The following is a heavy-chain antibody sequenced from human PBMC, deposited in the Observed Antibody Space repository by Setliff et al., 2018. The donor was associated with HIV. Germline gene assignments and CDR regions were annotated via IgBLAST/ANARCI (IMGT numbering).Heavy chain of an antibody. J-gene: IGHJ6*03. CDR1: GDAFSNYA. D-gene: IGHD6-13*01. Sequence: ASVKVSCKASGDAFSNYAFIWVRQAPGQGLEWIGGIIPIIGTTNYAQKFQGRVTITADESTSTAYMELSSLRSEDTAVYYCATGGDNKLYSNRYYYHYYMDVWGEGTKVTV. CDR2: IIPIIGTT. CDR3: ATGGDNKLYSNRYYYHYYMDV. V-gene: IGHV1-69*13.